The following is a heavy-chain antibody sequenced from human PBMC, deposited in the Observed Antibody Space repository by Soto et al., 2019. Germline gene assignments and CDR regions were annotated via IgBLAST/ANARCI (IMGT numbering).Heavy chain of an antibody. CDR3: ARARLALYDTSGYYYGPRPDAFDI. CDR2: ISAYNGNT. V-gene: IGHV1-18*01. J-gene: IGHJ3*02. Sequence: VKVSCKASGYTFTSYGISWVRQAPGQGLEWMGWISAYNGNTNYAQKLQGRVTMTTDTSTSTAYMELRSLRSDDTAVYYCARARLALYDTSGYYYGPRPDAFDIWGQGTMVTVSS. D-gene: IGHD3-22*01. CDR1: GYTFTSYG.